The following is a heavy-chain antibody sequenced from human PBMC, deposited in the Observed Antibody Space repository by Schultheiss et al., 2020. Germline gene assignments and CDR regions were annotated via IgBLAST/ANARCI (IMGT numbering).Heavy chain of an antibody. CDR1: GGSISSSSYY. D-gene: IGHD6-6*01. V-gene: IGHV4-61*02. CDR3: ARASLRPQYFHH. J-gene: IGHJ1*01. Sequence: SETLSLTCTVSGGSISSSSYYWGWIRQPAGKGLEWIGRIYTSGSTNYNPSLKSRVTISVDTSKNQFSLKLSSVTAADTAVYYSARASLRPQYFHHWGQGTLVTVSS. CDR2: IYTSGST.